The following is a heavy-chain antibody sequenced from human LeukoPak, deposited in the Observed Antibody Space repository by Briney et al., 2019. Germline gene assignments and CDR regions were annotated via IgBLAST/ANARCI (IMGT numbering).Heavy chain of an antibody. CDR1: GGSISSSDR. CDR2: IFLSGST. Sequence: SETLSLTCTVSGGSISSSDRWSWVRQPPGKGLEWIGQIFLSGSTNYNPSLKSRVTISVDKSKNQFSLKLTSVTAADTALYYCAREGGPYRPLDYSGQGTLVTVAS. J-gene: IGHJ4*02. V-gene: IGHV4-4*02. CDR3: AREGGPYRPLDY.